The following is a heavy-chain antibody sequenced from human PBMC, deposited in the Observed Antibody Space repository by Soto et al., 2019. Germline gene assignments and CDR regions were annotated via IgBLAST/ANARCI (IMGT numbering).Heavy chain of an antibody. CDR2: INNSGGRT. V-gene: IGHV3-23*01. Sequence: GGSVRLSCEASGFTFTTYALGWVRQAPGKGLEWVSTINNSGGRTYYADSVKGRFTISRDNFKNTLILEMNSLRGEDTAVYYCVKVVSQYTPMALFDYWGQGTLVTVSS. D-gene: IGHD5-18*01. CDR3: VKVVSQYTPMALFDY. CDR1: GFTFTTYA. J-gene: IGHJ4*02.